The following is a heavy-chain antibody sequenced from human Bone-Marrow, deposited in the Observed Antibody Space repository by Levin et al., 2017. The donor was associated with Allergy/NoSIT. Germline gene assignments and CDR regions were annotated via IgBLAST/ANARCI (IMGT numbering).Heavy chain of an antibody. CDR3: ARGRYLDWSVDAFDI. J-gene: IGHJ3*02. Sequence: RSSETLSLTCTVSGDSITSGSSYWSWIRQPAGKGLEWIGRLYNSGTTNYKPSLKSRVTILVDTSNNQFPLRLSSVTAADTAVYYCARGRYLDWSVDAFDIWGQGTIVTVSS. CDR2: LYNSGTT. D-gene: IGHD3-9*01. V-gene: IGHV4-61*02. CDR1: GDSITSGSSY.